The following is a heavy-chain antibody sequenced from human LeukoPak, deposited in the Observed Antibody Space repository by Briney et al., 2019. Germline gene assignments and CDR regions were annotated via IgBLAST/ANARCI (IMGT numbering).Heavy chain of an antibody. CDR2: IKQDGSEK. D-gene: IGHD3-22*01. V-gene: IGHV3-7*01. CDR1: GFTFSSYW. CDR3: ARDSGLNDSSGYYYAFDY. J-gene: IGHJ4*02. Sequence: PGGSLRLSCAASGFTFSSYWMSWVRQAPGKGLEWVANIKQDGSEKYYVDSVKGRFTISRDNAKNSLYLQMNSLRAEDTAVYYCARDSGLNDSSGYYYAFDYWGQGTLVTVSS.